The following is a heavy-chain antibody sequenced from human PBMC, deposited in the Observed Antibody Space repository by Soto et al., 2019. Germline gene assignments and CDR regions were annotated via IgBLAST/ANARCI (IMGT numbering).Heavy chain of an antibody. CDR3: AHPRGYGVFDAVDI. CDR1: GFIFSTYA. J-gene: IGHJ3*02. Sequence: PGGSLRLSCAASGFIFSTYAMNWVRQAPGKGLEWVSAISNSGGSTYYAESVRGRFTISRDNYINTLYLQMSRLRTEDTAVYYCAHPRGYGVFDAVDIWGQGTLVTV. V-gene: IGHV3-23*01. D-gene: IGHD4-17*01. CDR2: ISNSGGST.